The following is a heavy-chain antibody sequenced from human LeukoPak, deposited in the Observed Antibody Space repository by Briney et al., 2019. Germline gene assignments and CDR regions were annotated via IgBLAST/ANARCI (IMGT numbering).Heavy chain of an antibody. Sequence: GSLRLSCAASGFTFISYAMSWVRQAPGEGREWVSAISAGGDRTYYEESVKGRFTISRDNLKNMVFLQMSALRAEDTAIYYCAKSHARIWNVYDYWGQGTLVTVSS. CDR3: AKSHARIWNVYDY. V-gene: IGHV3-23*01. CDR2: ISAGGDRT. J-gene: IGHJ4*02. CDR1: GFTFISYA. D-gene: IGHD1-1*01.